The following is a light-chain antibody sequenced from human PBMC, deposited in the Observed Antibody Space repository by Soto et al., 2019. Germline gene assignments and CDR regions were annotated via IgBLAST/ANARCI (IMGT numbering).Light chain of an antibody. CDR1: QSVSSSY. Sequence: EIVMTQSPGTLSLSPGDRATLSCRASQSVSSSYLAWYQQKPGQAPRLLIYASSSRATGIPDRFSGSGSGTDFTLTISRREPEDVAVYYCQQYGSSPWTFGQGTKVEIK. CDR2: ASS. CDR3: QQYGSSPWT. J-gene: IGKJ1*01. V-gene: IGKV3-20*01.